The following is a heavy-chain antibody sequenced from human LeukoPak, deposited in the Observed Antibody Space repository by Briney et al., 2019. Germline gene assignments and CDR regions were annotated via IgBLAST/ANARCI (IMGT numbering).Heavy chain of an antibody. CDR2: IDHSGST. CDR1: GFTFSDYY. V-gene: IGHV4-34*01. Sequence: LRLSCAASGFTFSDYYMSWIRQAPGKGLEWIGEIDHSGSTNYNPSLKSRVTISVDTSKNQFSLKLSSVTAADTAVYYCARHVRIPYGSGSYSAYYYYYMDVWGKGTTVTVSS. D-gene: IGHD3-10*01. J-gene: IGHJ6*03. CDR3: ARHVRIPYGSGSYSAYYYYYMDV.